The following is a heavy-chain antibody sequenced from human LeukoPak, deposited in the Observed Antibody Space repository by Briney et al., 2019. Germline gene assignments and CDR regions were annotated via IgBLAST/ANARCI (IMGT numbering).Heavy chain of an antibody. CDR3: AIGQYSSSRGYFDY. CDR1: GYTFTGYY. Sequence: ASVEVSCKASGYTFTGYYMHWVRQAPGQGLEWMGWINPNSGGTNYAQKFQGRVTMTRDTSISTAYMELSRLRSDDTAVYYCAIGQYSSSRGYFDYWGQGTLVTVSS. D-gene: IGHD6-6*01. CDR2: INPNSGGT. J-gene: IGHJ4*02. V-gene: IGHV1-2*02.